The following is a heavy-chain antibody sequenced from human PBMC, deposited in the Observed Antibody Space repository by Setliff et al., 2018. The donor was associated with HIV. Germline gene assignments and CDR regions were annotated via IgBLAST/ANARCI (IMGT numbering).Heavy chain of an antibody. Sequence: PSETLSLTCSVSGASITSGGHYWTRIRQHPERGLEWIGHIHSGGSTFYNPSLKSRLITSLDTSENQFSLKLDSVTAADTAIYYCAQVLEYCDSSTCYGGVDYWGQGTLVTVSS. CDR2: IHSGGST. V-gene: IGHV4-31*03. J-gene: IGHJ4*02. CDR1: GASITSGGHY. D-gene: IGHD2-2*01. CDR3: AQVLEYCDSSTCYGGVDY.